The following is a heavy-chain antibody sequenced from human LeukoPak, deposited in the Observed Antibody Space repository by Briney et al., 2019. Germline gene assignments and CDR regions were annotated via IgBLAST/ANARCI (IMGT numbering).Heavy chain of an antibody. CDR3: AKPLGGSYYAPLGY. CDR2: ISSSSSYI. D-gene: IGHD1-26*01. J-gene: IGHJ4*02. V-gene: IGHV3-21*04. Sequence: GGSLRLSCAASGFTFSSYSMNWVRQAPGKGLEWVSSISSSSSYIYYADSVKGRFTISRDNAKNSLYLQMNSLRAEDTALYYCAKPLGGSYYAPLGYWGQGTLVTVSS. CDR1: GFTFSSYS.